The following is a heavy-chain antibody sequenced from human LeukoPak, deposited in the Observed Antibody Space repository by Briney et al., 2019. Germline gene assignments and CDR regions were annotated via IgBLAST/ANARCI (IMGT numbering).Heavy chain of an antibody. V-gene: IGHV3-13*01. Sequence: GGSLRLSCAASGFTFSSYDMHWVRQATGKGLEWVSAIGTAGDTYYPGSVKGRFTISRENAKNSLYLQMNSLRAGDTAVYYCARGRDFWSGYSAHYYGMDVWGQGTTVTVSS. CDR1: GFTFSSYD. D-gene: IGHD3-3*01. CDR2: IGTAGDT. CDR3: ARGRDFWSGYSAHYYGMDV. J-gene: IGHJ6*02.